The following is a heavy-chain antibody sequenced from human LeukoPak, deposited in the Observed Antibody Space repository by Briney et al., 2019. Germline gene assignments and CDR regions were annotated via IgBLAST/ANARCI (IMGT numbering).Heavy chain of an antibody. CDR2: IKQDGSEK. J-gene: IGHJ4*02. V-gene: IGHV3-7*01. Sequence: GGSLRLSCAASGFTFSSYWMTWVRQAPGKGLEWVANIKQDGSEKNYVDSVKGRFTISRDNAKNPLYLQMNSLRAEDTAVYYCARGGGAPDYWGQGTLVTVSS. CDR3: ARGGGAPDY. D-gene: IGHD3-16*01. CDR1: GFTFSSYW.